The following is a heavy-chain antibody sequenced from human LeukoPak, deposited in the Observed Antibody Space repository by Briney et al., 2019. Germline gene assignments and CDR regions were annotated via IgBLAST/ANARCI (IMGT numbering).Heavy chain of an antibody. J-gene: IGHJ4*02. CDR2: IDPNSGGT. Sequence: ASVKVSCKASGYTFTGYNMHWVRQAPGQGLEWMGWIDPNSGGTNYAQKFQGRVTMTRDTSISTAYMELSRLRSDDTAVYYCARDPEGGSGYVSLLFDYWGQGTLVTVSS. V-gene: IGHV1-2*02. D-gene: IGHD1-26*01. CDR3: ARDPEGGSGYVSLLFDY. CDR1: GYTFTGYN.